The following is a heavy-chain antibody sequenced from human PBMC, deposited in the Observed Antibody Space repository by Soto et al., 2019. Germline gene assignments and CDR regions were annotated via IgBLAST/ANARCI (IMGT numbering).Heavy chain of an antibody. CDR2: AFHGGDT. D-gene: IGHD3-22*01. V-gene: IGHV4-4*02. CDR3: TRLIYDSRLNYFYFDL. Sequence: SETLSLTCVVSGGSISGRNWWSWVRQAPGKGLEWIGEAFHGGDTTYRPSLRSRVTISVDKSKNQFSLNLNSVTAADTAVYYCTRLIYDSRLNYFYFDLWGQGALVTVSS. J-gene: IGHJ4*02. CDR1: GGSISGRNW.